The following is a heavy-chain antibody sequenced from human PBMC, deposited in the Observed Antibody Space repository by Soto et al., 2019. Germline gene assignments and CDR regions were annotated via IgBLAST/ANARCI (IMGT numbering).Heavy chain of an antibody. V-gene: IGHV5-51*01. CDR1: GYSFTSYW. CDR2: IYPGDSDT. CDR3: ARPGFLEWLLGRHDPGNYGMDV. D-gene: IGHD3-3*01. J-gene: IGHJ6*02. Sequence: GESLKISCKGSGYSFTSYWIGWVRQMPGKGLEWMGIIYPGDSDTRYSPSFQGQVTISADKSISTAYLQWSSLKASDTAMYYCARPGFLEWLLGRHDPGNYGMDVWGQGTTVTVSS.